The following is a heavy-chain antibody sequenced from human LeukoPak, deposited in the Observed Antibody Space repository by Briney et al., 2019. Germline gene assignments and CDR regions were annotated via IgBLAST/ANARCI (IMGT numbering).Heavy chain of an antibody. CDR2: IYTSGST. J-gene: IGHJ3*02. D-gene: IGHD3-3*01. CDR3: ARVGPDYDFWSGYREAFDI. CDR1: GGSISSSSYY. V-gene: IGHV4-39*07. Sequence: SETLSLTCTVSGGSISSSSYYWGWIRQPPGKGLEWIGRIYTSGSTNYNPSLKSRVTISVDTSKNQFSLKLSSVTAADTAVYYCARVGPDYDFWSGYREAFDIWGQGTMVTVSS.